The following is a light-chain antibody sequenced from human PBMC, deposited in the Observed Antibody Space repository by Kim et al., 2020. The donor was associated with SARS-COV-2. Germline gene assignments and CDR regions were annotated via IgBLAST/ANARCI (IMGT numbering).Light chain of an antibody. Sequence: EIVLTQSPATLSLSPGERATLSCRASESVGSYLAWYQQRPGQAPRLLIRDAFDRATGIPARFSGSGSGTDYTLTISSLEPEDFAVYYCQQRSNWPVTLGGGTKLEI. CDR2: DAF. CDR3: QQRSNWPVT. V-gene: IGKV3-11*01. J-gene: IGKJ4*01. CDR1: ESVGSY.